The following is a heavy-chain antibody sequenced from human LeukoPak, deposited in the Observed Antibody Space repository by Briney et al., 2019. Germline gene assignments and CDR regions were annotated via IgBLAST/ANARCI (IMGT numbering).Heavy chain of an antibody. V-gene: IGHV4-59*08. D-gene: IGHD6-13*01. CDR3: ARFSGAARASTADY. CDR2: IYYSGST. CDR1: GGSISSYY. J-gene: IGHJ4*02. Sequence: SETLSLTCTVSGGSISSYYWSWIQQPPGKGLEWIGYIYYSGSTNYNPSLKSRVTISVDTSKNQFSLKLSSVTAADTAVYYCARFSGAARASTADYWGQGTLVTVSS.